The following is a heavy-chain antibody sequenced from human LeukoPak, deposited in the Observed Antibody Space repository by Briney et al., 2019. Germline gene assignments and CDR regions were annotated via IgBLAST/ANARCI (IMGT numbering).Heavy chain of an antibody. Sequence: SGPTLVNPTQTLTLTCTFSGFSLSTSGMCVSWIRQPPGKALVLLARIDWDDDKYYSTSLKTRLTISKDTSKNQVVLTMTNMDPLDTATYYCARIRRTTVVTSGAFDIWGQGTMVTVSS. CDR3: ARIRRTTVVTSGAFDI. CDR1: GFSLSTSGMC. V-gene: IGHV2-70*11. CDR2: IDWDDDK. J-gene: IGHJ3*02. D-gene: IGHD4-23*01.